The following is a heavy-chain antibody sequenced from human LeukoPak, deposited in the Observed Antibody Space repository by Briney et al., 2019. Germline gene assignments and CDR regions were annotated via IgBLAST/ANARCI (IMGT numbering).Heavy chain of an antibody. D-gene: IGHD3-10*01. V-gene: IGHV3-23*01. Sequence: GGSLRLSCAASGFTFSSYAMSWVRQPPGKGLEWVSAISGSGGSTYYADSVKGRSTISRDNSKNTLYLQMNSLRAEDTAVYYCAKAVLWFGESYFDYWGRGTLVTVSS. J-gene: IGHJ4*02. CDR3: AKAVLWFGESYFDY. CDR1: GFTFSSYA. CDR2: ISGSGGST.